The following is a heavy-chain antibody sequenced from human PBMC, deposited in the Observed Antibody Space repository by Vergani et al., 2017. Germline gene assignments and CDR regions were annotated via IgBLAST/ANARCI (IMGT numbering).Heavy chain of an antibody. CDR1: GYTFSNYY. CDR3: ARGDYGILTGYRY. J-gene: IGHJ4*02. Sequence: QVQVVQSGAEVKKSGASVKVSCKTSGYTFSNYYMHWVRQAPGQGLEWMGIINPSGGHTNYAQKFQGRVTMTRDTLTITVYMELSSLRYEDTAIYYCARGDYGILTGYRYWGQGTLVTVSA. V-gene: IGHV1-46*03. D-gene: IGHD3-9*01. CDR2: INPSGGHT.